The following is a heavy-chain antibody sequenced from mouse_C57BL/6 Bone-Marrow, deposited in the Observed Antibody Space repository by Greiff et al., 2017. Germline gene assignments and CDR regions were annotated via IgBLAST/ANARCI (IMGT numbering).Heavy chain of an antibody. V-gene: IGHV1-19*01. J-gene: IGHJ1*03. D-gene: IGHD2-3*01. Sequence: EVKLVESGPVLVKPGASVKMSCKASGYTFTDYYMNWVKQSHGKSLEWIGVINPYNGGTSYNQKFKGQATLTVDKSSSTAYMELNSLTSEDSAVYYCARSRGWLLRYFDVWGTGTTVTVSS. CDR3: ARSRGWLLRYFDV. CDR2: INPYNGGT. CDR1: GYTFTDYY.